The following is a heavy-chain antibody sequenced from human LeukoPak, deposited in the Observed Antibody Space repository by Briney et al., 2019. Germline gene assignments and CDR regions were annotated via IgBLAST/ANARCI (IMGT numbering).Heavy chain of an antibody. CDR1: GFTFSSYA. Sequence: GGSLKLSCAASGFTFSSYAMSWVRQAPGEGLEWVSGISGSGGSTYYADSVKGRFTISRDNSKNTLYLQMDSLRAEDTAVYYCAKGLGKATVTPLGYWGQGTLVTVSS. J-gene: IGHJ4*02. CDR3: AKGLGKATVTPLGY. D-gene: IGHD4-11*01. CDR2: ISGSGGST. V-gene: IGHV3-23*01.